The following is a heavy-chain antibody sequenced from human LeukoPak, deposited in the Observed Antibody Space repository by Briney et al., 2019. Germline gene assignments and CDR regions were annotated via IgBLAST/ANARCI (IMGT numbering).Heavy chain of an antibody. D-gene: IGHD2-2*01. CDR1: GYTFTSYG. V-gene: IGHV1-18*01. CDR3: ARDPRYCGTTGCYTYNWFDP. CDR2: ISAYNGNT. Sequence: ASVKVSCKASGYTFTSYGISWVRQAPGQGLEWMGWISAYNGNTNYAQKLQGRVTMTTDTSTSTAYMELRSLRADDTAVYYCARDPRYCGTTGCYTYNWFDPWGQGTLVTVSS. J-gene: IGHJ5*02.